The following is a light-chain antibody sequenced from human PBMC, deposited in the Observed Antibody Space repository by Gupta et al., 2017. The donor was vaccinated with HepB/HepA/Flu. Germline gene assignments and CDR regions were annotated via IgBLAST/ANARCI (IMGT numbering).Light chain of an antibody. CDR3: QQRTNWQYS. J-gene: IGKJ2*01. V-gene: IGKV3-11*01. CDR1: QSISRY. Sequence: DTLFTQSPATLSLSPGERATLSCRASQSISRYLAWYQQKPGHPPRLLISDASNRATGVPARFRGSGSGTDFTLTISSLEPEDFAVYYCQQRTNWQYSFGQGTRLEIK. CDR2: DAS.